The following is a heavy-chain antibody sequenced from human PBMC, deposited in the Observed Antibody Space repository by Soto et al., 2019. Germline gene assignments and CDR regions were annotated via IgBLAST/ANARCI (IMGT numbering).Heavy chain of an antibody. CDR3: ARPRGGSGTYFDY. V-gene: IGHV3-53*05. J-gene: IGHJ4*02. Sequence: GGSLRLSCAASGFTVSSNYMSWVRQAPGKGLEWVSVIYSGGSTYYADSVKGRFTISRDNSKNTLYLQMNSLRAEDMAVYYCARPRGGSGTYFDYWGQGTLVTVSS. CDR1: GFTVSSNY. D-gene: IGHD1-7*01. CDR2: IYSGGST.